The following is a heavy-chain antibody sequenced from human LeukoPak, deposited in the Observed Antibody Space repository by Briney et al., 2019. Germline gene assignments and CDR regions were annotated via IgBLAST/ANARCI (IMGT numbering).Heavy chain of an antibody. D-gene: IGHD6-13*01. V-gene: IGHV3-30*09. CDR3: ARGLIAEEFFRH. Sequence: PGRSLRLSCAASGFTLLRHSMHWIRQAPGKGLEWVAVISYDGSNKYYAASVKGRFAISRDNSKDTLYLEMHSLRSDDTAVNYCARGLIAEEFFRHWGQGTLVTVSS. CDR2: ISYDGSNK. J-gene: IGHJ1*01. CDR1: GFTLLRHS.